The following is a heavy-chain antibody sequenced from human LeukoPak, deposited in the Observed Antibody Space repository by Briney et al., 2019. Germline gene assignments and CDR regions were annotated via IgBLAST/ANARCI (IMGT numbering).Heavy chain of an antibody. CDR2: FHYSGST. CDR1: GGSISSSSYY. Sequence: PSETLSLTCSVSGGSISSSSYYWGWIRQPPGKGLEWIGTFHYSGSTYYNPSLKSRVTISVDTSKNQFSLKLSSVTAADTAVYYCARAPMVRGVIYPYYFDYWGQGTLVTVSS. J-gene: IGHJ4*02. V-gene: IGHV4-39*07. D-gene: IGHD3-10*01. CDR3: ARAPMVRGVIYPYYFDY.